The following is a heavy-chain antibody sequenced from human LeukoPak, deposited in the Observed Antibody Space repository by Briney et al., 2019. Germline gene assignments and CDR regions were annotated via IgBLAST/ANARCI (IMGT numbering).Heavy chain of an antibody. D-gene: IGHD2-15*01. V-gene: IGHV3-15*01. CDR1: GITFSNAW. CDR2: IKSRTDGGTT. Sequence: GGSLGLSCAASGITFSNAWMTWVRQAPGKGLEWLGRIKSRTDGGTTAYAPLVKGRFTISGDDSKSTLYLQMNSLKTEDTAVYYCTTDNDSLWGQGTLVTVSS. CDR3: TTDNDSL. J-gene: IGHJ4*02.